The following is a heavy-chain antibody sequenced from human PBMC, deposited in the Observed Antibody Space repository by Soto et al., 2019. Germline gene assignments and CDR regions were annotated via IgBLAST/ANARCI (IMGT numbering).Heavy chain of an antibody. Sequence: QVQLVESGGGVVQPGRSLRLSCAASGFTFSSYGMHWVRQAPGKGLEWVAVISYDGSNKYYADSVKGRFTISRDNSKNTLYLQMNSLRAEATDGYYCANSAAAGINGGWFDPWGQGTLVTVSS. J-gene: IGHJ5*02. CDR2: ISYDGSNK. V-gene: IGHV3-30*18. CDR1: GFTFSSYG. D-gene: IGHD6-13*01. CDR3: ANSAAAGINGGWFDP.